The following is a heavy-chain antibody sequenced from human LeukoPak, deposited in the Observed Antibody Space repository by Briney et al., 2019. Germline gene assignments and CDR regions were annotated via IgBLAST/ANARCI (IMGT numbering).Heavy chain of an antibody. J-gene: IGHJ4*02. CDR2: VYYSGSA. D-gene: IGHD6-19*01. V-gene: IGHV4-59*01. CDR1: GGSISAYY. CDR3: ARGGWYYFDY. Sequence: PSETLSLTCTVSGGSISAYYWSWIRQPPGKGLEWIGYVYYSGSANYNPSLNSRVTISVDTPKNQFSLNLTSVTAADTAVYYCARGGWYYFDYCGQGTPVTVSS.